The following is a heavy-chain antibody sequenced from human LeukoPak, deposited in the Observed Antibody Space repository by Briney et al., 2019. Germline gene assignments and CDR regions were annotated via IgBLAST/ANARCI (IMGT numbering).Heavy chain of an antibody. CDR1: GYSISSSNW. D-gene: IGHD3-22*01. CDR2: IYYSGST. V-gene: IGHV4-28*01. Sequence: SETLSLTCAVSGYSISSSNWWGWIRRPPGKGLEWIGYIYYSGSTYYNPSLKSRVTMSVDTSKNQFSLKLSSVTAVDTAVYYCASLLSSGYYLDYWGQGTLVAVSS. J-gene: IGHJ4*02. CDR3: ASLLSSGYYLDY.